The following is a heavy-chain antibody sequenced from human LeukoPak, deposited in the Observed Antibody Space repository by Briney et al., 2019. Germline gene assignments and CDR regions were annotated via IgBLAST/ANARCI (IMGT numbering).Heavy chain of an antibody. CDR3: ASTVDYYGSRRLTTPNNWFDP. CDR1: GFTFSSYW. V-gene: IGHV3-7*03. J-gene: IGHJ5*02. CDR2: IKQDGSEK. D-gene: IGHD3-10*01. Sequence: GGSLRLSCAASGFTFSSYWMSWVRQAPGKGLEWVANIKQDGSEKYYVDSVKGRFTISRDNAKNSLYLQMNSLRSEDTAVYYCASTVDYYGSRRLTTPNNWFDPWGQGTLVTVSS.